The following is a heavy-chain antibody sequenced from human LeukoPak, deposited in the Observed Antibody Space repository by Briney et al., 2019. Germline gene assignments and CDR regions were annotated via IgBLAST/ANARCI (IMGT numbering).Heavy chain of an antibody. CDR1: GFNFSSYW. CDR3: ARIAAAGSDY. J-gene: IGHJ4*02. D-gene: IGHD6-13*01. V-gene: IGHV3-7*03. Sequence: PGLSLSLACPASGFNFSSYWMSWVRQAPGKGLEWVANIKQDGSEKYYVDSVKGRFTISRANAKNSLIRQTNRLSAVDTAVYFFARIAAAGSDYWGQGNLVSVSS. CDR2: IKQDGSEK.